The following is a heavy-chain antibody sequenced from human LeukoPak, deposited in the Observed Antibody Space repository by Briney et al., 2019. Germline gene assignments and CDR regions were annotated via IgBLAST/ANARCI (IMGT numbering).Heavy chain of an antibody. J-gene: IGHJ4*02. CDR2: IWHDGRSI. D-gene: IGHD2-21*01. Sequence: GKSLRLSCVASGFSFSTHGMHWVRQAPGKGLEWVAVIWHDGRSIYNEDSVKGRFTISRGTSENTVYLQMSSLRAEDTAVYYCAKGFSTLWVNYFDDWGQGTPVTVSS. V-gene: IGHV3-33*06. CDR3: AKGFSTLWVNYFDD. CDR1: GFSFSTHG.